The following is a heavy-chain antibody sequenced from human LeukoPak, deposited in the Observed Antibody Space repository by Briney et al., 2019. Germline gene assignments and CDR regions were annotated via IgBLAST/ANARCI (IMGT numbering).Heavy chain of an antibody. V-gene: IGHV4-39*01. D-gene: IGHD3-22*01. CDR2: VYDGGST. CDR3: ARRTYYDTSGYPHYFDY. CDR1: GGSISSSSYC. Sequence: SETLSLTCSVSGGSISSSSYCWGWIRQPPGKGLEWIVNVYDGGSTYYNPSLKSRITISLDTSKNQFSLKLSSVTAADTAMYYCARRTYYDTSGYPHYFDYWGQGTLVTVSS. J-gene: IGHJ4*02.